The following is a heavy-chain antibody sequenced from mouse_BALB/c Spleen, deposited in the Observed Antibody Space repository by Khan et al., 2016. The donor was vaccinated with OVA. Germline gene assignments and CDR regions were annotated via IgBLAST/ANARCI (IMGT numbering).Heavy chain of an antibody. CDR2: IWGDGST. J-gene: IGHJ3*01. CDR3: ARDPSYIHRGFAY. D-gene: IGHD1-1*01. V-gene: IGHV2-6-7*01. CDR1: GFSLTGYG. Sequence: QVQLKESGPGLVAPSQSLSITCTVSGFSLTGYGVNWVRQPPGKGLEWLGMIWGDGSTDYNSALKSRLSIRKDNSKSQVFLKMNSLQTDDTARYXCARDPSYIHRGFAYWGKGTLVTVSA.